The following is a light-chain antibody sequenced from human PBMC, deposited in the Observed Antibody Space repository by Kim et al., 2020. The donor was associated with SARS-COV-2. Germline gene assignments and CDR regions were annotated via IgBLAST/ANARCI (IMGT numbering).Light chain of an antibody. CDR1: ELGNKF. Sequence: SYELTQPPSVSVSPGQTASITCSGDELGNKFACWYQQKPGQSPVLVIYQDKKRTSGIPERFSGSNSGNTATLTISGTQALDEADYFCQTWDTRTASFVFG. CDR3: QTWDTRTASFV. CDR2: QDK. J-gene: IGLJ1*01. V-gene: IGLV3-1*01.